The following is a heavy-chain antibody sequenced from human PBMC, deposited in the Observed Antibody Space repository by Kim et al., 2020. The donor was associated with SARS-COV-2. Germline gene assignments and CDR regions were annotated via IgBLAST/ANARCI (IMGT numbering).Heavy chain of an antibody. V-gene: IGHV4-59*01. CDR2: IYYSGST. CDR1: GGSISSYY. D-gene: IGHD6-13*01. J-gene: IGHJ4*02. CDR3: ARGREQQLVLGAGAFDY. Sequence: SETLSLTCTVSGGSISSYYWSWIRQPPGKGLEWIGYIYYSGSTNYNPSLKSRVTISVDTSKNQFSLKLSSVTAADTAGYYCARGREQQLVLGAGAFDYWGQGTLVTVSS.